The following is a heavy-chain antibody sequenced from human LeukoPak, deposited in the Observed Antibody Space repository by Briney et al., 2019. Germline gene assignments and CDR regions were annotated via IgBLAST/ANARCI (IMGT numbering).Heavy chain of an antibody. V-gene: IGHV3-21*01. Sequence: GGSLRLSCAASGFTFSSYSMNWVRQAPGKGLEWVSSISSSSSYIYYADSVKGRFTISRDNSKNTMYLQMNSLRAEDTAVYYCAKEYDSGGYGANFDYWGQGTLVTVSS. D-gene: IGHD3-10*01. J-gene: IGHJ4*02. CDR3: AKEYDSGGYGANFDY. CDR2: ISSSSSYI. CDR1: GFTFSSYS.